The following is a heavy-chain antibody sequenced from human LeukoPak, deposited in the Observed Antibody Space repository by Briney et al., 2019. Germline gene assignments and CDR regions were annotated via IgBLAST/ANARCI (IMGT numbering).Heavy chain of an antibody. CDR1: GYRFTSHW. CDR2: IFPGDADT. V-gene: IGHV5-51*01. J-gene: IGHJ3*02. D-gene: IGHD6-19*01. Sequence: GESLKISCQGSGYRFTSHWIGWGRQMPGKGLEGMGIIFPGDADTAYNPSFQGQVTISADKSNSTPYLQWSSLKASDTAMYYCARASQQWLHGAFDIWGQGTMVTVSS. CDR3: ARASQQWLHGAFDI.